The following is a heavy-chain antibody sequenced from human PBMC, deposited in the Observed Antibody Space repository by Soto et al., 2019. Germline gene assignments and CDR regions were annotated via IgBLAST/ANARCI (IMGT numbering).Heavy chain of an antibody. Sequence: QVPLVQSGAEVKKPGASVKVSCKASGYTFTSYGISWVRQAPGQVLEWMGWISAYNGNTNYEQKLQGRVTMTTDTATSTAYMELRSLRSDDTAVYDCARMAVAGTNWFDPWGQGTLVPVSS. CDR3: ARMAVAGTNWFDP. J-gene: IGHJ5*02. CDR1: GYTFTSYG. V-gene: IGHV1-18*04. CDR2: ISAYNGNT. D-gene: IGHD6-19*01.